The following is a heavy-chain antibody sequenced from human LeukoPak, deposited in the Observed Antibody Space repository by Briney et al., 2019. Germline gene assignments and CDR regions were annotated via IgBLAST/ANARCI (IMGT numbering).Heavy chain of an antibody. D-gene: IGHD3-9*01. CDR1: GDSIDSVSYY. J-gene: IGHJ5*02. V-gene: IGHV4-39*07. Sequence: SETLSLTCSVSGDSIDSVSYYWGWIRQAPGKGPEWIASIDYSGRTFYNPSLRSRVIISVDTSNNDFSLNLTSVTAADTAVYYCATEFYDFLSGESWFDPWGQGALVTVSS. CDR3: ATEFYDFLSGESWFDP. CDR2: IDYSGRT.